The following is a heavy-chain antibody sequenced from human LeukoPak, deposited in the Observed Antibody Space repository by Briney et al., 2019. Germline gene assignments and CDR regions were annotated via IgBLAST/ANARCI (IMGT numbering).Heavy chain of an antibody. V-gene: IGHV1-69*05. CDR2: IIPIFGTA. CDR3: VRETGQWLAPAAFDI. Sequence: SVKVSCKASGGTFSSYAISWVRQAPGQGLEWMGGIIPIFGTANYAQKFQGRVTMTTDPSTSTAYMEVRSLRSDDTAVYYCVRETGQWLAPAAFDIWGQGTMVTVSS. J-gene: IGHJ3*02. D-gene: IGHD6-19*01. CDR1: GGTFSSYA.